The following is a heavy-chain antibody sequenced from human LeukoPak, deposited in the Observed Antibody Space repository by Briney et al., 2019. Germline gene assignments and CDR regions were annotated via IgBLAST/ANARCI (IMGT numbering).Heavy chain of an antibody. Sequence: GGSLRLSCTASGFTFSTAWMSWVRQAPGKGLEWVGRIKSRSDGGTTDYAAPVKGRFSISRDDSKNTLYLQMNSLTTDDTAVYYCARNYHTYYFDYWGQGTLVTVSS. D-gene: IGHD1-7*01. CDR3: ARNYHTYYFDY. J-gene: IGHJ4*02. V-gene: IGHV3-15*01. CDR1: GFTFSTAW. CDR2: IKSRSDGGTT.